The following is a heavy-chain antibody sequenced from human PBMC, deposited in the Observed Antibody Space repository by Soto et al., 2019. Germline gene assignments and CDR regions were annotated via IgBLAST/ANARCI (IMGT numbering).Heavy chain of an antibody. CDR2: IYYSGST. J-gene: IGHJ5*02. CDR1: GGSISSYY. Sequence: SETLSLTCTVSGGSISSYYWSWIRQPPGKGLEWIGYIYYSGSTNYNPSLKSRVTISVDTSKNQFSLKLSSVTAADTAVYYCARDTGGQGYYGSGSYYNSARWFDPWGQGTLVTVSS. CDR3: ARDTGGQGYYGSGSYYNSARWFDP. D-gene: IGHD3-10*01. V-gene: IGHV4-59*01.